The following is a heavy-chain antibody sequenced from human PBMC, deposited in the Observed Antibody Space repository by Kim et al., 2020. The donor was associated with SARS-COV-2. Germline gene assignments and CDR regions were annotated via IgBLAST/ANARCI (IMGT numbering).Heavy chain of an antibody. CDR1: GFTFISNG. Sequence: GGSLRLSCAASGFTFISNGMHWVRQAPGKGLEWVALIWFDGSNKYYADSVKGRLTISRDNSKNTLYLQMNSLRAEDTAVYYSAKDQGYSYPSGYFDLWGRGTLVTVSS. CDR3: AKDQGYSYPSGYFDL. D-gene: IGHD5-18*01. J-gene: IGHJ2*01. V-gene: IGHV3-33*06. CDR2: IWFDGSNK.